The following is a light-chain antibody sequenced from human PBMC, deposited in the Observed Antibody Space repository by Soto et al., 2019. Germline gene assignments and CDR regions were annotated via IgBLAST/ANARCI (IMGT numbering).Light chain of an antibody. CDR2: KAS. CDR1: QGISTY. Sequence: DIQMTQSPSSLSASVGDRVTITCRASQGISTYLNWYHQKPGKAPKLLLYKASSLESGVPSRFSGSGSGTEFTLTISSLQPDDFATYYCQQYNSYETFGQGTKVDIK. V-gene: IGKV1-5*03. CDR3: QQYNSYET. J-gene: IGKJ1*01.